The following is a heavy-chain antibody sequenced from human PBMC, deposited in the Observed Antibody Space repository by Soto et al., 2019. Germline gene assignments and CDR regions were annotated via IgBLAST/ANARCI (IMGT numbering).Heavy chain of an antibody. Sequence: GGSLRLSCAASGFTFSNAWMSWVRQAPGKGLEWVGRIKSKTDGGTTDYAAPVKGRFTISRDDSKNTLYLQMNSLKTEDTAVYYCNTDFWSGYYDYYYYGMDVWGRGTTVTVSS. J-gene: IGHJ6*02. V-gene: IGHV3-15*01. CDR1: GFTFSNAW. D-gene: IGHD3-3*01. CDR2: IKSKTDGGTT. CDR3: NTDFWSGYYDYYYYGMDV.